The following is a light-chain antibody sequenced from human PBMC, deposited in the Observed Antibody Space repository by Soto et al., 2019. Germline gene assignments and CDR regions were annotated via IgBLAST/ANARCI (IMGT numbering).Light chain of an antibody. V-gene: IGKV1-5*03. CDR3: QEYKTYSQT. Sequence: DIQMTQSPSTLSASVGDRVTITCRASQSISSYLAWYQQKPGKAPKVLIYKASNLESGFPSRFSGSGSGTAFSLTISSLQPDDFATYYCQEYKTYSQTFGQGTKVEIK. CDR1: QSISSY. CDR2: KAS. J-gene: IGKJ1*01.